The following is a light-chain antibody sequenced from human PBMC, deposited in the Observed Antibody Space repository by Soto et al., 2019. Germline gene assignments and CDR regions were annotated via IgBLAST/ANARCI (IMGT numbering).Light chain of an antibody. CDR2: XAS. Sequence: IDVTQSPSSVSASVGDRVTIAXRASEIVTHRFAWYQQQPGKATKXXIYXASNLESGVPSRFSGFRCGTEFTITISRLQADYLETYCCQHYGGMWTVGQGTKVDIK. V-gene: IGKV1-5*01. CDR3: QHYGGMWT. CDR1: EIVTHR. J-gene: IGKJ1*01.